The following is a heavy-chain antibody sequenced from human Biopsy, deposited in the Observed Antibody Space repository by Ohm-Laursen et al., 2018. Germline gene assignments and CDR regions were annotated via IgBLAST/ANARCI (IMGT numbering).Heavy chain of an antibody. CDR1: GGTFTNHA. D-gene: IGHD3-22*01. Sequence: SSVKVSCKVSGGTFTNHAVGWVRQAPGQGLEWVGSFIPLFNTANYADKFQGRVTLTADKSTTTAYMELSSLRSEDTAIYYCAGFPLGAYDDSGSYRAVEHWYFDLWGRGTLVTVSS. V-gene: IGHV1-69*06. CDR3: AGFPLGAYDDSGSYRAVEHWYFDL. J-gene: IGHJ2*01. CDR2: FIPLFNTA.